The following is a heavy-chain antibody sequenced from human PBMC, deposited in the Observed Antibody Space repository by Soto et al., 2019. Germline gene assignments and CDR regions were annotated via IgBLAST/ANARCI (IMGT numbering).Heavy chain of an antibody. CDR3: ARARVVTPSVWGYYYYGMEV. CDR1: VVSFSGYY. CDR2: INHSGST. J-gene: IGHJ6*01. V-gene: IGHV4-34*01. Sequence: SETLSLTCAFYVVSFSGYYRSCIRQPPGKGLEWIGEINHSGSTNYNPSLKSRVTISVDTSKNQFSLKLSSVTAADTAVYYCARARVVTPSVWGYYYYGMEVWGQGTTVSVSS. D-gene: IGHD2-15*01.